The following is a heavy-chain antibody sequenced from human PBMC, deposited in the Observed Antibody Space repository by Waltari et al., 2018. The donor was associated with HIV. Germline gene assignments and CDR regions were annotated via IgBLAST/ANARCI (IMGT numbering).Heavy chain of an antibody. V-gene: IGHV1-24*01. CDR3: TTEGLYCSGGTCYSRFDP. J-gene: IGHJ5*02. Sequence: QVPLVQSGAEVKKPGASVKVSCKVSGYTLSELSMHWVRQAPGKGLEWMGGLDPEQGKTIYAQNFQGRVTMTEDAATDTAYMELSSLRSEDTAVYYCTTEGLYCSGGTCYSRFDPWGQGTLVTVSS. CDR1: GYTLSELS. D-gene: IGHD2-15*01. CDR2: LDPEQGKT.